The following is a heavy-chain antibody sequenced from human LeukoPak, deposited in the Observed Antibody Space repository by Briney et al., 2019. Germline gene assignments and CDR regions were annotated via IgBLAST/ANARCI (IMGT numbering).Heavy chain of an antibody. CDR3: ARVTTIFGVVR. Sequence: SETLSLTCAVYGESFSGYYWSWIRQPPGKGLEWIGEINHSGSTNYNPSLKSRVTISVDTSKNQFSLKLSSVTAADTAVYYCARVTTIFGVVRWGQGTLVTVSS. CDR1: GESFSGYY. CDR2: INHSGST. J-gene: IGHJ4*02. D-gene: IGHD3-3*01. V-gene: IGHV4-34*01.